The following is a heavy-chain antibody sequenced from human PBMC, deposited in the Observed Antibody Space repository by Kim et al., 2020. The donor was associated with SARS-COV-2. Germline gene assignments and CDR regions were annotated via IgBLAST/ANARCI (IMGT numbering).Heavy chain of an antibody. CDR1: GFTFSSYG. V-gene: IGHV3-30*18. J-gene: IGHJ6*01. CDR2: ISYDGSNK. D-gene: IGHD2-21*02. Sequence: GGSLRLSCAASGFTFSSYGMHWVRQAPGKGLEWVAVISYDGSNKYYADSVKGRFTISRDNSKNTLYLQMNSLRAEDTDVYYCAKDVKGLGDIVVVTARRYYYAGMDVGGQGTAVTVSS. CDR3: AKDVKGLGDIVVVTARRYYYAGMDV.